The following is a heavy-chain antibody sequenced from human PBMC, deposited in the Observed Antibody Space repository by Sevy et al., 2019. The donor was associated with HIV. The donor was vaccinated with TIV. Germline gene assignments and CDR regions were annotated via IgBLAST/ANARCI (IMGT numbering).Heavy chain of an antibody. CDR3: ASSRYSSGYPYYFDY. J-gene: IGHJ4*02. V-gene: IGHV5-51*03. CDR2: IYPGDSDT. D-gene: IGHD3-22*01. CDR1: GYSFTSYW. Sequence: KQRESVKISCKGSGYSFTSYWTGWVRQMPGKGLEWIGIIYPGDSDTRYSPSFQGQVTISADKSISTAYLQWSSLKASDTAMYYCASSRYSSGYPYYFDYWGQGTLVTVSS.